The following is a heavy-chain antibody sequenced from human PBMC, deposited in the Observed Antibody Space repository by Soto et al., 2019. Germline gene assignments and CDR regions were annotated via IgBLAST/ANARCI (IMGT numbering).Heavy chain of an antibody. CDR2: ISSSGSTI. D-gene: IGHD3-16*01. V-gene: IGHV3-11*01. CDR3: ARDKGGGSVNWFDP. J-gene: IGHJ5*02. CDR1: GFTFSDYY. Sequence: GGSLRLSCAASGFTFSDYYMSWIRQAPGKGLEWVSYISSSGSTIYYADSVKGRSTISRDNAKNSLYLQMNSLRAEDTAVYYCARDKGGGSVNWFDPWGQGTLVTSPQ.